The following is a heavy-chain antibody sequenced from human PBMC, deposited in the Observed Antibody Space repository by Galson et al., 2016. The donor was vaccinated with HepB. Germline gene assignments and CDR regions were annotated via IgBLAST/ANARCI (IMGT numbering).Heavy chain of an antibody. V-gene: IGHV3-23*01. J-gene: IGHJ4*02. CDR2: ISNSGDAT. CDR3: AKNPRLQPGNYFDY. CDR1: GFTFSSYG. Sequence: SLRLSCAASGFTFSSYGMSWVRQAPGKGLEWVSGISNSGDATYYADSVKGRFTISRDTSGNTAFLQMNSLRAEDTAVYYCAKNPRLQPGNYFDYWGQGTLVTVSS. D-gene: IGHD5-24*01.